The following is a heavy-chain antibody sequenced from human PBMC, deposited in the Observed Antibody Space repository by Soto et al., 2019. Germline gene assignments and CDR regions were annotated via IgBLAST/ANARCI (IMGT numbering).Heavy chain of an antibody. CDR2: INVGNGNT. CDR3: AREGAHYTPLDH. D-gene: IGHD1-1*01. Sequence: SVKVACKASGYTFAYYASHWVRQAPGQGLEWMGWINVGNGNTGDSRKFRGRVTNARDMSASTAYIEVTSLTSEDTAIYHCAREGAHYTPLDHWGQGTLVTVSS. V-gene: IGHV1-3*01. J-gene: IGHJ4*02. CDR1: GYTFAYYA.